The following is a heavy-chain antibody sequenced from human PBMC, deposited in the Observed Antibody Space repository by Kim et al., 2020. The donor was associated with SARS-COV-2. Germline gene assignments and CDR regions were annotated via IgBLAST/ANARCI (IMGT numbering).Heavy chain of an antibody. J-gene: IGHJ4*02. CDR3: LGGFYFDY. V-gene: IGHV1-3*01. CDR2: GNGNT. D-gene: IGHD3-16*01. Sequence: GNGNTRYSQKFQGRVTFTTDTSASTAYMELSFLRSDDSAVYYCLGGFYFDYWGQGTLVTVSS.